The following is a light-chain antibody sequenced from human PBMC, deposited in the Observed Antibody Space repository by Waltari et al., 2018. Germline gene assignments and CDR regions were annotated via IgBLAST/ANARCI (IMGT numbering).Light chain of an antibody. V-gene: IGKV3-11*01. Sequence: EIVLTQSPATLSLSPGERATLSCRASQSVSSSLAWYQQKPGQAPSLLIYDASNRATGTPARFSGSGSGTDFILTISSLEPEDSAVYYCQQRGHWPPDATFGPGTKIEIK. CDR1: QSVSSS. CDR3: QQRGHWPPDAT. CDR2: DAS. J-gene: IGKJ3*01.